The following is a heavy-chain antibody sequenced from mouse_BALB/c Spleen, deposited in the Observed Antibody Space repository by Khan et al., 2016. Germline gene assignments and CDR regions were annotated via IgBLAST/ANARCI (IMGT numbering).Heavy chain of an antibody. Sequence: EVQLQESGPGLVKPSQTVSLTCTVTGISITTGNYRWSWLRQFPGNKLAWIGYIYYSGPITYTPSLTSRTPITTDTSKNQFFLDMNSLTAEDTATYYCARECYYYGSRRYYAMDYWGQGTSVTVSS. V-gene: IGHV3-5*02. CDR3: ARECYYYGSRRYYAMDY. CDR1: GISITTGNYR. D-gene: IGHD1-1*01. CDR2: IYYSGPI. J-gene: IGHJ4*01.